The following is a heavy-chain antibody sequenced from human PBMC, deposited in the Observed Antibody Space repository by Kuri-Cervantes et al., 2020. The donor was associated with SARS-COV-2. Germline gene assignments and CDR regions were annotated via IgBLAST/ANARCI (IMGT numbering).Heavy chain of an antibody. CDR2: IIPIFGTA. V-gene: IGHV1-69*13. Sequence: SVKVSCKASGGTFSSYAISWVRQAPGQGLEWMGGIIPIFGTANYAQKFQGRVTITADESTSTAYMELSSLRSEDAAVYYCARDVGFGYSYGHSYGMDVWGQGTTVTVSS. CDR1: GGTFSSYA. J-gene: IGHJ6*02. D-gene: IGHD5-18*01. CDR3: ARDVGFGYSYGHSYGMDV.